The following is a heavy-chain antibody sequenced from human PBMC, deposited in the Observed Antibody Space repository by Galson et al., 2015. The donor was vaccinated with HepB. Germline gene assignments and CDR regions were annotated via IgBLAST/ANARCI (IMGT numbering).Heavy chain of an antibody. V-gene: IGHV3-53*05. CDR2: IYSGGST. CDR1: GFTVSTNS. CDR3: ARDSGMDV. Sequence: SLRLSCAASGFTVSTNSMTWVRLAPGKGLEWVSIIYSGGSTYYADSVKGRFTISRDNSKNTLYLQMNSLRGEDTAVYYCARDSGMDVWGQGTTVTVFS. J-gene: IGHJ6*02.